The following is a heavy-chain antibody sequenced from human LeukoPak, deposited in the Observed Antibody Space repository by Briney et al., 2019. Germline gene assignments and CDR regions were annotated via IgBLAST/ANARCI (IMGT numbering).Heavy chain of an antibody. CDR2: ISGSGGST. Sequence: GGSLRLSCAASEFTFSSYAMSCVRQAPGKGLEWVSAISGSGGSTYYADSVKGRFTISRDNSKNTLYLQMNSLRAEDTAVYYCAKPSPYDYGDPRISFDYWGQGTLVTVSS. V-gene: IGHV3-23*01. CDR1: EFTFSSYA. D-gene: IGHD4-17*01. J-gene: IGHJ4*02. CDR3: AKPSPYDYGDPRISFDY.